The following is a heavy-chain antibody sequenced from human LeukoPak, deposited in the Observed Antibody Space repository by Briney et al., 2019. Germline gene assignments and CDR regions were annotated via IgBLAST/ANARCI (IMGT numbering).Heavy chain of an antibody. D-gene: IGHD2-2*01. CDR3: ARGYCSSTSCYMDV. Sequence: VASVKVSCKASGHTSTTYAIHWVRQAPGQGLGWMGWINAGNGNIKYSQKFQGRVTITGDTSASTAYMELSSLRSEDTAVYYCARGYCSSTSCYMDVWGQGTTV. CDR1: GHTSTTYA. CDR2: INAGNGNI. J-gene: IGHJ6*02. V-gene: IGHV1-3*01.